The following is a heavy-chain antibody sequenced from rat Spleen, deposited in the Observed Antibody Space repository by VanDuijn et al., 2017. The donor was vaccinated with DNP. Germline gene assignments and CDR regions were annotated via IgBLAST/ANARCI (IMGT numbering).Heavy chain of an antibody. CDR1: GFTFSNYY. D-gene: IGHD1-2*01. Sequence: EVQLVESGGGLVQPGRSMKLSCAASGFTFSNYYMAWVRQAPTKGLEWVAAISLSGGDTYYRDSVKGRFTVSRDNGRSTLYLQIDSLRSEDTATYYCARHDYSYSPHWYFDFWCPGTMVTVSS. CDR2: ISLSGGDT. CDR3: ARHDYSYSPHWYFDF. V-gene: IGHV5-25*01. J-gene: IGHJ1*01.